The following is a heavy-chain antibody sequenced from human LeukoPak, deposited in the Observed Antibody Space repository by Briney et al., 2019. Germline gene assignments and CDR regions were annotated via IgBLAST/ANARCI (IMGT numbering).Heavy chain of an antibody. CDR3: AKDLMRDRWFGES. V-gene: IGHV3-30*02. Sequence: GGSLRLSCAAPGFTFSYYGMHWVRQAPGKGLEWVAFVRFDGNDKFYADSVKGRFTISRDTSKNTLYLQMTSLTPEDTAVYYCAKDLMRDRWFGESWGQGTLVSVSS. J-gene: IGHJ5*02. CDR2: VRFDGNDK. D-gene: IGHD3-10*01. CDR1: GFTFSYYG.